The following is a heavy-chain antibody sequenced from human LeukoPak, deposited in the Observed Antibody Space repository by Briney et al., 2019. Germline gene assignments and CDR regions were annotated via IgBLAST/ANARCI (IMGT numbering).Heavy chain of an antibody. CDR3: AREGSMTTSPGMDV. V-gene: IGHV3-48*03. D-gene: IGHD4-17*01. Sequence: PGGSLRLSCAASGFTFSSYEMNWVRQAPGKGLEWVSYISSSGSTIYYADSVKGRFTISRDNAKNSLYLQMNSLRAEDTAVYYCAREGSMTTSPGMDVWGQGTTVTVSS. CDR2: ISSSGSTI. CDR1: GFTFSSYE. J-gene: IGHJ6*02.